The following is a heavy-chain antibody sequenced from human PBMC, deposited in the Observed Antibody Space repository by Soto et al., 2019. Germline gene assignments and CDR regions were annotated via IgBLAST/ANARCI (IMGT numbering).Heavy chain of an antibody. V-gene: IGHV4-4*07. J-gene: IGHJ4*02. CDR2: IYTSENA. Sequence: PSETLSLTCTVSGASISSYYWSWIRQPAGKGLEWIGRIYTSENAHYNPSLKSRVTMSLDTSKNHFSLNLSSVTAADTAVYYCATISYVGGTDYWGLGTLVTVSS. CDR3: ATISYVGGTDY. D-gene: IGHD5-18*01. CDR1: GASISSYY.